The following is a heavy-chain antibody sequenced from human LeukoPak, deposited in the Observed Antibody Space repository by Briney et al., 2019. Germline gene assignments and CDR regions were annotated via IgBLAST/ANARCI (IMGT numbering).Heavy chain of an antibody. CDR3: AVWLVDY. J-gene: IGHJ4*02. D-gene: IGHD3-10*01. Sequence: GGSLRLSCAASGFTCSSYWMHWVRHAPGKGRVWFSRLNSDGGSRSYAHSVKGRFTISRDNAKHTLYLQMNSLRAEDTAVYYCAVWLVDYWVQGTLVSVSS. CDR1: GFTCSSYW. CDR2: LNSDGGSR. V-gene: IGHV3-74*01.